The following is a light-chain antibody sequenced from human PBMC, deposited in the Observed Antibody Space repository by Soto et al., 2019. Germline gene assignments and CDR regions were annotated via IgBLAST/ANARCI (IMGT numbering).Light chain of an antibody. CDR1: QSISSW. Sequence: IQMTQSPSTLSACVGDRVTITCRASQSISSWLAWYQQKPGKAPKLLIYDASSLESGVPSRFSGSGSGTEFTLTISSLQPDDFATYYCQQYNSYLFGQGTKVDIK. V-gene: IGKV1-5*01. CDR2: DAS. J-gene: IGKJ1*01. CDR3: QQYNSYL.